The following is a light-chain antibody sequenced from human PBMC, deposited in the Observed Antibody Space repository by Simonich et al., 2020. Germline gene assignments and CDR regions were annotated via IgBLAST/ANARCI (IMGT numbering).Light chain of an antibody. J-gene: IGLJ3*02. CDR3: SSYAGSNKRV. CDR2: EVS. V-gene: IGLV2-8*01. Sequence: QSALTQPPSASGSPGQSVTISCPGTSRDVGGYNYVSWYQQHPGKAPKLMIYEVSKRPSGVPDSFSGAKSGNTASLTVSGLQAEDEANYFCSSYAGSNKRVFGGGTKLTVL. CDR1: SRDVGGYNY.